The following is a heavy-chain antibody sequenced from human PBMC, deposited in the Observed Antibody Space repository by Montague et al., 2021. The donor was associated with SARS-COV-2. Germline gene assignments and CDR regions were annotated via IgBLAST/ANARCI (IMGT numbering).Heavy chain of an antibody. D-gene: IGHD3-10*01. CDR2: ISYSGRT. J-gene: IGHJ6*03. CDR3: ASSYYYGSGTYVYNYYMDV. Sequence: SETLSLTCTVSGGSVSSSPYYWGWIRQPPGRGLEWVGSISYSGRTYFNPSLKSRVTISVDSSENQFSLRLSSVTAADTAVYYCASSYYYGSGTYVYNYYMDVWGKGTTVTVSS. CDR1: GGSVSSSPYY. V-gene: IGHV4-39*01.